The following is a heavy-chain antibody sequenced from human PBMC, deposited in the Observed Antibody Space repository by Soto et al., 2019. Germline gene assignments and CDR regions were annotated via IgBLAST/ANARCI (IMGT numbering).Heavy chain of an antibody. J-gene: IGHJ6*02. CDR1: GGSVSSGNYY. CDR2: IYSSGST. Sequence: QVQLQESGPGLVKPSETLSLTCIVSGGSVSSGNYYWNWIRQPPGKGLEWIGYIYSSGSTKYSPSLTRRVTISADTSKKQVSLNMRSVTAADTAVYYCARNYDSSGYYYYAMDVWGQGTTVTVSS. CDR3: ARNYDSSGYYYYAMDV. V-gene: IGHV4-61*01. D-gene: IGHD3-22*01.